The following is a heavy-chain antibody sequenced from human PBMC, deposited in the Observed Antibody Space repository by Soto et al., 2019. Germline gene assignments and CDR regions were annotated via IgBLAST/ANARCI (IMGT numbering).Heavy chain of an antibody. D-gene: IGHD3-22*01. J-gene: IGHJ6*02. Sequence: EVQLVESGGGLVKPGGSLRLSCEVSALTFSSYSMNWVRQAPGKGLEWVSSISSSSNYIYYADSVKGRFTISRDNAKNSLYLQMYSLRAEDTAVYYCARYVYGKDGSSDYYYYYNGMDVWGQGTTVTVSS. CDR3: ARYVYGKDGSSDYYYYYNGMDV. CDR2: ISSSSNYI. V-gene: IGHV3-21*01. CDR1: ALTFSSYS.